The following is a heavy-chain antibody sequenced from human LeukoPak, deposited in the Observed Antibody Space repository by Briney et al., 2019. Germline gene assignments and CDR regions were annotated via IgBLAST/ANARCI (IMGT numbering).Heavy chain of an antibody. J-gene: IGHJ4*02. CDR3: AREGGFYRPLDY. CDR2: IYYSGST. Sequence: SETLSLTCTISGGSISSFYWSWIRQPPREELEWIGLIYYSGSTNYNPSLKSRVTISVDTSKNQFSLKLTSVTAADTAVYYCAREGGFYRPLDYSGQGTLVTVSS. V-gene: IGHV4-59*01. CDR1: GGSISSFY. D-gene: IGHD3-3*01.